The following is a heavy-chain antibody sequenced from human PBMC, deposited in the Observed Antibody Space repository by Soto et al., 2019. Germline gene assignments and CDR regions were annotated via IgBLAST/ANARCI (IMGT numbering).Heavy chain of an antibody. CDR3: ARRASR. J-gene: IGHJ3*01. CDR1: GFTFSSSE. V-gene: IGHV3-48*03. CDR2: IHPSGQPI. Sequence: VQLVESGGGLVQPGGSLRLSCAVSGFTFSSSEMYWVRQAPGKGLEWISYIHPSGQPIFYADSVKGRFTISIDNANNSLFLQMNSLRAEDTAVYYCARRASRWGQGTMVTVSS. D-gene: IGHD1-26*01.